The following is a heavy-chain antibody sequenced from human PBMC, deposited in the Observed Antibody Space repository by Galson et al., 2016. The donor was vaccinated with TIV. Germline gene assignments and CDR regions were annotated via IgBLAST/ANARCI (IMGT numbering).Heavy chain of an antibody. CDR1: GDSISSVYY. D-gene: IGHD1-1*01. Sequence: ETLSLTCGVSGDSISSVYYWGWIRQPPGRGLEWIGSFYDSGSTSYYKSSLRSRVAISVDTAKNQFSLRLTSVTAADTAIYYCAKMTRTSGPDSEYYFDRWGQGVLVSVAS. V-gene: IGHV4-38-2*01. J-gene: IGHJ4*02. CDR2: FYDSGSTS. CDR3: AKMTRTSGPDSEYYFDR.